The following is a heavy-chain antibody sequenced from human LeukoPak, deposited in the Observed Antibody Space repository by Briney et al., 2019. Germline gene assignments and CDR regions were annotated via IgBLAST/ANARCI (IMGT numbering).Heavy chain of an antibody. D-gene: IGHD1-26*01. CDR1: GYSFTSYW. Sequence: GESLKISCKCSGYSFTSYWIGWVRQMPGKGLELMVIIYTGDPDTRYSPSFQGQVTISADESISTAYLQWSSLKASDTAMYYCARHKGSYSGSYSDYWGQGTLVTVSS. V-gene: IGHV5-51*01. J-gene: IGHJ4*02. CDR3: ARHKGSYSGSYSDY. CDR2: IYTGDPDT.